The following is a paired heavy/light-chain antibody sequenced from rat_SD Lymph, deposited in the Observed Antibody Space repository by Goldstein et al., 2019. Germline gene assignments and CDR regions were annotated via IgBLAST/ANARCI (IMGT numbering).Light chain of an antibody. J-gene: IGKJ2-1*01. V-gene: IGKV14S4*01. CDR2: YAT. CDR3: LQYDEYPYT. CDR1: QGIGNY. Sequence: DIQLTQSPSSMSASLGDRVSLTCQSSQGIGNYLSWYQHKPGKPPKPMIYYATNLADGVPSRFSGSRSGSDYSLTISSLESEDTAIYYCLQYDEYPYTFGAGTKLELK.
Heavy chain of an antibody. CDR3: ASGPFITIAAISTLDY. CDR1: GFTFSNYG. J-gene: IGHJ2*01. CDR2: ISSSSSYI. V-gene: IGHV5-34*01. D-gene: IGHD1-2*01. Sequence: EVQLVESGGGLVQPGRSLKLSCLASGFTFSNYGMNWIRQAPGKGLEWVASISSSSSYIYYADTVKGRFTISRDNAKNTLYLQMTSLRSEDTALYYCASGPFITIAAISTLDYWGQGVMVTVSS.